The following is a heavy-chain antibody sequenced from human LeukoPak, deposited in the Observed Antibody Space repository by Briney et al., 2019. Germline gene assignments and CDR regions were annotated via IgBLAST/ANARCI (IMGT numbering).Heavy chain of an antibody. CDR3: ARDSGGGTYDFSD. V-gene: IGHV1-8*01. Sequence: GASVKVSCKASGYIFTSYDINWVRQATGQGLEWMGWMNPNNDNTGYAQKFQGRVTMTRNTSISTAYMELISLRSEDTAVYYCARDSGGGTYDFSDWGQGTLVTVSS. CDR1: GYIFTSYD. J-gene: IGHJ4*02. CDR2: MNPNNDNT. D-gene: IGHD3-3*01.